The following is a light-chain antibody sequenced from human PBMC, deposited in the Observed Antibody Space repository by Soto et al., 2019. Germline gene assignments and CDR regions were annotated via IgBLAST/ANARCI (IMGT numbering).Light chain of an antibody. CDR2: DVT. V-gene: IGLV2-14*03. J-gene: IGLJ3*02. CDR3: SSYTNKDTLL. Sequence: QSVLTQPASVSGSPGQSITISCTGTSSDVGGYDHVSWYQQHPGKAPKLIIYDVTVRPSGISRRFSGSKSDNTASLAVSGLQSEEEADYYCSSYTNKDTLLFGGGTKVTVL. CDR1: SSDVGGYDH.